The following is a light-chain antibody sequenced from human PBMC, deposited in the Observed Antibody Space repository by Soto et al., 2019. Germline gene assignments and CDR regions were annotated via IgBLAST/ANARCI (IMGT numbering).Light chain of an antibody. J-gene: IGKJ1*01. CDR1: QRISNN. CDR3: QQYDNWHRT. Sequence: IVLTQSPGTLSVSPGDRATLTCRASQRISNNYLAWYQQKHGQHPRLLIYDASTRATRIPSRVSGSGSGREFTIDISRLQSEDFAVYYCQQYDNWHRTFGQGTKVDIK. V-gene: IGKV3-15*01. CDR2: DAS.